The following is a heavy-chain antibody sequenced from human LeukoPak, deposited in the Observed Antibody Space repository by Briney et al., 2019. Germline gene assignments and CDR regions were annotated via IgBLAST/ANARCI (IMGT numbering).Heavy chain of an antibody. Sequence: GRSLRLSCAASGFTFSSYGMHWVRQAPGKGLEWVAAISYDGSNKYYADSVKGRFTISRDNSKNTLYLQMNSLRAEDTAVYYCAKQPYFDYWGQGTLVTVSS. CDR1: GFTFSSYG. J-gene: IGHJ4*02. CDR2: ISYDGSNK. V-gene: IGHV3-30*18. CDR3: AKQPYFDY.